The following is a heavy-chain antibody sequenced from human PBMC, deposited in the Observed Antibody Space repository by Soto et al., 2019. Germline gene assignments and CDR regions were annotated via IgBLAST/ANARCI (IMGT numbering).Heavy chain of an antibody. Sequence: LRLSCAASGFTFSSYAMHWVRQAPGKGLEWVAVISYDGSNKYYADSVKGRFTISRDNSKNTLYLQMNSLRAEDTAVYYCARDWALIAAAAYYFDYWGRGTLVTVSS. V-gene: IGHV3-30-3*01. J-gene: IGHJ4*02. CDR1: GFTFSSYA. CDR3: ARDWALIAAAAYYFDY. CDR2: ISYDGSNK. D-gene: IGHD6-13*01.